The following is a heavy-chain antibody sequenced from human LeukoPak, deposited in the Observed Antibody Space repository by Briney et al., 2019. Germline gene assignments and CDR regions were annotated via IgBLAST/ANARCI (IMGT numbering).Heavy chain of an antibody. CDR1: GYIFPNYW. Sequence: GESLKISCRGSGYIFPNYWIGWVRQMPGKGLEWMGIIYAGDSDTTYRPSLQGQITISVDKSIKTVYLQWSSLRASDTAVYYCARHEGIVGATYRYWGQGTLVTVSS. V-gene: IGHV5-51*01. J-gene: IGHJ4*02. D-gene: IGHD1-26*01. CDR3: ARHEGIVGATYRY. CDR2: IYAGDSDT.